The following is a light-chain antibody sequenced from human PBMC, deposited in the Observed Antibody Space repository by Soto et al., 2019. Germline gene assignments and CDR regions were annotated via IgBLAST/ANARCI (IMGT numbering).Light chain of an antibody. CDR2: WAS. CDR1: QSVLFSSNNLNY. CDR3: QQHYSTPLT. Sequence: DIVLTQSPDSLAVSLGARATINCKSSQSVLFSSNNLNYLAWYQQKPGQPPKLLIYWASTRDSGVPDRFSGSGSGTNFTLIIISLQAEDVAVYYCQQHYSTPLTFGGGTNVEIK. V-gene: IGKV4-1*01. J-gene: IGKJ4*01.